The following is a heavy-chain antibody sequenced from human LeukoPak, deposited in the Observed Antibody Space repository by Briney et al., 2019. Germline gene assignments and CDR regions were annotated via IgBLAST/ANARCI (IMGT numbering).Heavy chain of an antibody. D-gene: IGHD6-19*01. CDR1: GFTFSSYW. J-gene: IGHJ6*02. CDR2: IKQDGSEK. Sequence: GGSLRLSCAASGFTFSSYWMSWVRQAPGKGLEWVANIKQDGSEKYYVDSVKGPFTISRDNAKNSLYLQMNSLRAEDTAVYYCARDDSSGWSLYYYYYYGMDVWGQGTTVTVSS. CDR3: ARDDSSGWSLYYYYYYGMDV. V-gene: IGHV3-7*01.